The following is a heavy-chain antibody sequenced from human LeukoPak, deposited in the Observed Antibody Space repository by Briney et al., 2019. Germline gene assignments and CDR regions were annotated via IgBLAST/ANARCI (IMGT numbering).Heavy chain of an antibody. CDR1: GGSISSYY. CDR2: IYYSGST. V-gene: IGHV4-59*08. Sequence: SETLSLTCTVSGGSISSYYWSWIRQPPGKGLEWIGYIYYSGSTNYNPSLKSRVTISVDTSKNQFSLKLSSVTAADTAVYYCARHSSGWYRLDFDYWGQGTLVTVSS. J-gene: IGHJ4*02. D-gene: IGHD6-19*01. CDR3: ARHSSGWYRLDFDY.